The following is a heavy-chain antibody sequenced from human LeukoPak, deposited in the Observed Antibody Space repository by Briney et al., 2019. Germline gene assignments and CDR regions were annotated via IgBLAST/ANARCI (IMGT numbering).Heavy chain of an antibody. Sequence: PSETLSLTCAVSGYSISSGYYWGWIRQPPGKGLEWIGSIYHSGSAYYNPILERRVTISVDTSKNQFSLKLSSVTAADPAVYYCARHASYYYDSSGYYFDAFDIWGQGTMVTVSS. D-gene: IGHD3-22*01. CDR1: GYSISSGYY. V-gene: IGHV4-38-2*01. CDR2: IYHSGSA. CDR3: ARHASYYYDSSGYYFDAFDI. J-gene: IGHJ3*02.